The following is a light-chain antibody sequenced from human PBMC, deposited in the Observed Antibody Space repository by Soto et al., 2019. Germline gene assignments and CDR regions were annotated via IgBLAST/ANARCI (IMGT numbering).Light chain of an antibody. CDR1: XGXXXX. J-gene: IGKJ5*01. CDR3: QQLNSYPIT. CDR2: AAS. V-gene: IGKV1-9*01. Sequence: DIQLTQSPSFLSASVGDRVTITCRAXXGXXXXVAWYQQKPGKAPKLLIYAASTLQXXDPSRFSGSGSGTEXXXTISSLXXEDFATYYCQQLNSYPITFGQGTRLEIK.